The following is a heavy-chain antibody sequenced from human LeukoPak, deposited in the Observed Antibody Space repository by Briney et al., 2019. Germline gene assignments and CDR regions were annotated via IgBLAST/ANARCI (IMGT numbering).Heavy chain of an antibody. CDR2: IIPIFGTA. Sequence: SVKVSCKASGGTFSSYAISWVRQAPGQGLEWMGGIIPIFGTANYAQKFQGRVTITADKSTSTAYMELSSLRSEDTAVYYCAREGNYYDSSGPLRDAFDIWGQGTMVTVSS. CDR1: GGTFSSYA. V-gene: IGHV1-69*06. J-gene: IGHJ3*02. CDR3: AREGNYYDSSGPLRDAFDI. D-gene: IGHD3-22*01.